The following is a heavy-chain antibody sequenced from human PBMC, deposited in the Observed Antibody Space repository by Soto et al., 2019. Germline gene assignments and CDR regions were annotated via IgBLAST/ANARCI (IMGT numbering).Heavy chain of an antibody. CDR1: GYTFTGYY. Sequence: ASVKVSCKASGYTFTGYYMHWVRQAPGQGLEWMGWINPNSGGTNYAQKFQGWVTMTRDTSISTAYMELSRLRSDDTAVYYCARGVRSSSGYEDWFDPWGQGTLVTVSS. CDR2: INPNSGGT. CDR3: ARGVRSSSGYEDWFDP. V-gene: IGHV1-2*04. J-gene: IGHJ5*02. D-gene: IGHD6-13*01.